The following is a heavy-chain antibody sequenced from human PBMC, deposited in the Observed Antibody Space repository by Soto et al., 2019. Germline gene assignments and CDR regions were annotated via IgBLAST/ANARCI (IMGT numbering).Heavy chain of an antibody. J-gene: IGHJ5*02. Sequence: SVKVSCKASGGTFSSYAISWVRQAPGQGLEWMGGIIPIFGTANYAQKFQGRVTITADESTSTAYMELSSLRSEDTAVYYCARDSRGLRYCSGGSCWEDWFDPWGQGTLVTVSS. V-gene: IGHV1-69*13. D-gene: IGHD2-15*01. CDR2: IIPIFGTA. CDR3: ARDSRGLRYCSGGSCWEDWFDP. CDR1: GGTFSSYA.